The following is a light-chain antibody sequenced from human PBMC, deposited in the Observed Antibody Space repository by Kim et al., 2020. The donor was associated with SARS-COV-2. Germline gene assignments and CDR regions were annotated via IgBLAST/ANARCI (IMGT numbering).Light chain of an antibody. CDR2: DAS. J-gene: IGKJ4*01. CDR1: RHISND. Sequence: ALVGDRVTITCQASRHISNDLNWYQQKPGKAPKLLIYDASTLETGVSSRFSGSGSGSHFTFTISSRQPEDIATYYCQQYTSLPLTFGGGTKVDIK. CDR3: QQYTSLPLT. V-gene: IGKV1-33*01.